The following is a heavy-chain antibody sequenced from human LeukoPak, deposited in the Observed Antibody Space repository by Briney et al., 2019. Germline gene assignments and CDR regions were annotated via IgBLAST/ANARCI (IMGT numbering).Heavy chain of an antibody. J-gene: IGHJ5*02. V-gene: IGHV3-74*01. D-gene: IGHD3-3*01. Sequence: PGGSLRLSCAASGFTFSSYWMHWVRQAPGKGLVWVSRINSNGRSTNYADSVKGRFTISRDNAKNTLYLQMNSLRAEDTAVYYCKKDGIWECLNGSAPGGKEPLVTASS. CDR1: GFTFSSYW. CDR3: KKDGIWECLNGSAP. CDR2: INSNGRST.